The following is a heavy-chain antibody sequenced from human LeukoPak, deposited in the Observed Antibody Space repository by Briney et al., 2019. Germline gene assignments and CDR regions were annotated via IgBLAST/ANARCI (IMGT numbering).Heavy chain of an antibody. CDR2: IYYSGIT. Sequence: PSETLSLTCTVSGGSISSSSYYWGWIRQPPGKGLEWIGSIYYSGITYYNPSLKNRVTISLDTSKNQFSLKLNSVTAADTALYYCARQLYSSRFDYWGQGTLVTVSS. CDR3: ARQLYSSRFDY. D-gene: IGHD6-13*01. J-gene: IGHJ4*02. CDR1: GGSISSSSYY. V-gene: IGHV4-39*01.